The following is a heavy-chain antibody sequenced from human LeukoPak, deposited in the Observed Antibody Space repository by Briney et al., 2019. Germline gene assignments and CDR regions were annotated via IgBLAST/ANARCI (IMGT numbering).Heavy chain of an antibody. CDR1: GYIFTAYH. D-gene: IGHD3-16*01. V-gene: IGHV1-2*02. CDR2: IYPPTGGT. J-gene: IGHJ4*02. CDR3: VRENWYYDH. Sequence: GASVKVSCKTSGYIFTAYHVHWVRQAPGQGLEFMGWIYPPTGGTVLAEKFQGRVIMTRDTSITTAYMELSGLNFDDTAVYYCVRENWYYDHWGQGTLVTVSS.